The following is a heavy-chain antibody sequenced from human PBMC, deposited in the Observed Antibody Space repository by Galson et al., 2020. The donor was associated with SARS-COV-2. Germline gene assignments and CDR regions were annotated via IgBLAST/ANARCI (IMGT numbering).Heavy chain of an antibody. CDR3: GGVTIFGVVRLLYYCGMDV. J-gene: IGHJ6*02. CDR1: GGSISSSSYY. D-gene: IGHD3-3*01. Sequence: SETLSLTCTVSGGSISSSSYYWGWIRQPPGKGLEWIGSIYYSGSTYYNPSLKSRVTISVDTSKNQFSLKLSSVTAADTAVYYCGGVTIFGVVRLLYYCGMDVWGQGTTVTVSS. CDR2: IYYSGST. V-gene: IGHV4-39*07.